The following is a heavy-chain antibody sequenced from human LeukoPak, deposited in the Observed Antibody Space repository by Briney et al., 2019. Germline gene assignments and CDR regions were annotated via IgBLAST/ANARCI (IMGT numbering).Heavy chain of an antibody. V-gene: IGHV3-20*04. D-gene: IGHD1-26*01. CDR1: GFTFDDYG. CDR3: ARAKWTLEAFDI. J-gene: IGHJ3*02. Sequence: GGSLRLSCAASGFTFDDYGMSWVRQAPGKGLEWVSGINWSGGSTGYADSVKGRFTISRDNAKNSLYLQMNSLRAEDTALYYCARAKWTLEAFDIWGQGTMVTVSS. CDR2: INWSGGST.